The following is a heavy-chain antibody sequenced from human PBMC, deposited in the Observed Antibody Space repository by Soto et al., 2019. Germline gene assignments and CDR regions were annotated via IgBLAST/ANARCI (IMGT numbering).Heavy chain of an antibody. Sequence: SETLSLTCTVSGGSISSSSYYWGWLRQPPGKGLECIGSIYYSGSTYYNPSLKSRVTISVDTSKNQFSLKLSSVTAADTAVYYCARLKRYCSGGSCTYGMDVWGQGTTVTVSS. V-gene: IGHV4-39*01. CDR2: IYYSGST. J-gene: IGHJ6*02. CDR1: GGSISSSSYY. D-gene: IGHD2-15*01. CDR3: ARLKRYCSGGSCTYGMDV.